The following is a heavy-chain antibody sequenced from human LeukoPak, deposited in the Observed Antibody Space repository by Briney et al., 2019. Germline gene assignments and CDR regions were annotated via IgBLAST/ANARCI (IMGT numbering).Heavy chain of an antibody. CDR2: INAGNGNT. Sequence: ASVKVSCKASGYTFTNYAIHWVRQAPGQRLEWMGWINAGNGNTKYSQKFQGRVTITRDTSASTAYMEVSSLRSEDTAVYYCARLTYYYDSSGQNWFDPWGQGTLVTVSS. CDR1: GYTFTNYA. CDR3: ARLTYYYDSSGQNWFDP. J-gene: IGHJ5*02. D-gene: IGHD3-22*01. V-gene: IGHV1-3*01.